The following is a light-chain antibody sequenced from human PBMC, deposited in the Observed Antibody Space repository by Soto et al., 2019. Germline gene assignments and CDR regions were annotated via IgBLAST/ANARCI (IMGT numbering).Light chain of an antibody. J-gene: IGKJ5*01. V-gene: IGKV3-11*01. CDR1: QSVSSY. CDR2: DAS. CDR3: QQRRD. Sequence: SPATLSLSPGERATLSCRASQSVSSYLAWYQQKPGQAPRLLIYDASNRATGIPARFSGSGSGTDFTLTISSLEPEDFAVYYCQQRRDFGQGTRLEIK.